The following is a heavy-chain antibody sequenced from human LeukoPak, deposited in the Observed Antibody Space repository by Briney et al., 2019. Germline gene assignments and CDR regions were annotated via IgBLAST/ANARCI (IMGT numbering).Heavy chain of an antibody. CDR3: ARAAVESIGVRASHDAFDI. V-gene: IGHV4-34*01. J-gene: IGHJ3*02. D-gene: IGHD2-8*01. CDR1: GGSFTGYY. Sequence: SETLSLSCAVYGGSFTGYYWSWIRQPPGKGLKWIGEINHSGSTNYNPSIKSRVTISVGTSKYQFSLKLSSVTAADTAVYYCARAAVESIGVRASHDAFDIWGQGTMVTVSS. CDR2: INHSGST.